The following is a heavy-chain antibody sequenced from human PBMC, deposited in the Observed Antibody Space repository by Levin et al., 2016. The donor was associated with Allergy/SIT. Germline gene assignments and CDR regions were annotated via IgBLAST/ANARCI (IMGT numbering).Heavy chain of an antibody. D-gene: IGHD5/OR15-5a*01. V-gene: IGHV3-48*02. J-gene: IGHJ4*02. Sequence: GESLKISCAASGFTFSSYSMNWVRQAPGKGLEWVSYISSSNTTIYYAESVKGRFTISRDNAKNLLYLQMNSLRDEDTAVYYCARAKSTIDYWGQGTLVTVSS. CDR3: ARAKSTIDY. CDR1: GFTFSSYS. CDR2: ISSSNTTI.